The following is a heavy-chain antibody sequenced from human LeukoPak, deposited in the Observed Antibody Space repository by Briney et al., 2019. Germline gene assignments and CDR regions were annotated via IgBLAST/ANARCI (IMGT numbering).Heavy chain of an antibody. V-gene: IGHV4-39*01. J-gene: IGHJ4*02. D-gene: IGHD3-3*01. Sequence: PSETLSLTCTVSGGSISSSSYYWGWIRQPPGTGLEWIGSIYYSGSTYYNPSLKSRVTISVDTSKNQFSLKLSSVTAADTAVYYCARRKYDFWSGYPGHIDYWGQGTLVTVSS. CDR2: IYYSGST. CDR1: GGSISSSSYY. CDR3: ARRKYDFWSGYPGHIDY.